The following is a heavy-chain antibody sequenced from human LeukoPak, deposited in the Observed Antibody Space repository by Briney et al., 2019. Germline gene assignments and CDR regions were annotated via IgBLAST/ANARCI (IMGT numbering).Heavy chain of an antibody. D-gene: IGHD3-9*01. J-gene: IGHJ4*02. CDR3: ARDLRINSFDAGY. Sequence: PGGSLRLSCAASGFTFSSYEMNWVRQAPGKGLQWVSYISSSGSTIKYADSVKGRFTISRDNARNSLSLHMTSLRAEDTATYYCARDLRINSFDAGYWGQGTLVIVSS. V-gene: IGHV3-48*03. CDR2: ISSSGSTI. CDR1: GFTFSSYE.